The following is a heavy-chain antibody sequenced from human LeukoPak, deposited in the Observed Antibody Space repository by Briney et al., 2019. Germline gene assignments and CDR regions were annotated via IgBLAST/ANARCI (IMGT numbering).Heavy chain of an antibody. D-gene: IGHD1-26*01. CDR3: ARGTQVRRSGIDY. J-gene: IGHJ4*02. CDR2: IYYSGST. V-gene: IGHV4-61*08. CDR1: GGSISSGGSS. Sequence: SETLSLTCAVSGGSISSGGSSWSWIRQPPGKGLEWIGNIYYSGSTNYNPSLKSRVTISVDTSKNQFSLKLTSVTAADTAVYYCARGTQVRRSGIDYWGQGTLVTVSS.